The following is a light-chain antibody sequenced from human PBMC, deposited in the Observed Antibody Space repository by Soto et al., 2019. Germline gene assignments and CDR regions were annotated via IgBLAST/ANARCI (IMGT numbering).Light chain of an antibody. V-gene: IGLV1-44*01. CDR2: SNN. Sequence: QSVLTQPPSASGAPGQRVTISCSGSSSNIGRNTVNWYHQLPGTAPKLLIYSNNQRPSGVPDRFSGSKSGTSASLAISGLQSEDEADYYCAAWDDSLNGTVFGGGTKLTVL. CDR3: AAWDDSLNGTV. J-gene: IGLJ2*01. CDR1: SSNIGRNT.